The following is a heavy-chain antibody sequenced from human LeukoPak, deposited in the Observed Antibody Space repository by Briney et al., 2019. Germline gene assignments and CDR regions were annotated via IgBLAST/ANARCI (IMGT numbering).Heavy chain of an antibody. CDR1: GGSISSGDYY. V-gene: IGHV4-30-4*01. J-gene: IGHJ5*02. CDR3: ARRRGYSYGYRDWFDP. Sequence: PSETLSLTCTVSGGSISSGDYYWSWIRQPPGKGLEWIGYIYYSGSTYYNPSLKSRVTISVDTSKNQFSLKLSSVTAADTAVYYCARRRGYSYGYRDWFDPWGQGTLVTVSS. CDR2: IYYSGST. D-gene: IGHD5-18*01.